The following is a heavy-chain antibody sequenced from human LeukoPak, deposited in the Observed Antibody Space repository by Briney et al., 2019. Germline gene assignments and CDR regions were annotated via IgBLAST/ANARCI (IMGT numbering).Heavy chain of an antibody. Sequence: GGSLRLSCSAPRFTFSSYVMQWGRQAPGKGLEYVSSIASDGGWRYYADSVKGRFTISRDESNNTQYLQMSSLRAEDTAVYYCVRDLSGTYSFDYWGQGTLVTVSS. V-gene: IGHV3-64D*09. CDR3: VRDLSGTYSFDY. D-gene: IGHD1-26*01. CDR1: RFTFSSYV. CDR2: IASDGGWR. J-gene: IGHJ4*02.